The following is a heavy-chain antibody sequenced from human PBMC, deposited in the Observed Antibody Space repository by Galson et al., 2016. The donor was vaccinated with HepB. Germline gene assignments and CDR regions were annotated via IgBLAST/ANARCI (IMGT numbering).Heavy chain of an antibody. Sequence: SLRLSCAASGFTFSSYVMSWVRQAPGKGLELVSGISGSGGTTNYADSVKGRFTISRDNSKNTVFLQMNSLRAEDTAVYYCGKAIGSGSFGYDYYGLDVWGQGTTVTVSS. J-gene: IGHJ6*02. CDR2: ISGSGGTT. V-gene: IGHV3-23*01. CDR3: GKAIGSGSFGYDYYGLDV. D-gene: IGHD3-10*01. CDR1: GFTFSSYV.